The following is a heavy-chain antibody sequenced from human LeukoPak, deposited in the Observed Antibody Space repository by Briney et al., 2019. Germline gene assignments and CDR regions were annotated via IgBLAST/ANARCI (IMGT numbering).Heavy chain of an antibody. CDR1: GFTSTSYA. J-gene: IGHJ3*02. CDR3: AKPSSGYTSFHI. V-gene: IGHV3-23*01. D-gene: IGHD3-22*01. Sequence: GGSLRLSCAASGFTSTSYAMSWVRQAPGKGLEWVSAISSSGGSTYYADSVKGRFTISRDNSKNTLYLQMNSLRAEDTAVYYCAKPSSGYTSFHIWGQGTMVTVSS. CDR2: ISSSGGST.